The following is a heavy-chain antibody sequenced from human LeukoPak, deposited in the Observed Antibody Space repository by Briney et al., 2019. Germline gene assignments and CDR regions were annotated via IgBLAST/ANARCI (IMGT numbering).Heavy chain of an antibody. CDR1: GFTFSSYA. Sequence: GGSLRLSCAASGFTFSSYAMSWVRQAPGKGLEAPGKGLEWVSTINASGHATYYPDSVRGRFTISRDNSKSTLHLQMDGLRAEDSALYYCAKWPEGATPKFHHWGQGALVTVSS. V-gene: IGHV3-23*01. CDR3: AKWPEGATPKFHH. CDR2: INASGHAT. J-gene: IGHJ4*02. D-gene: IGHD1-26*01.